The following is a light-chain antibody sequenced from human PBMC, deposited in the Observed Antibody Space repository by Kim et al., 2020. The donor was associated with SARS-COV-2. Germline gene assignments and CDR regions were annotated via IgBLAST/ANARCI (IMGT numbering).Light chain of an antibody. Sequence: RVTSSCTGSSSNVGAGYDVHWYQQLPVTAPKLLIYGNSNRPSGVPDRFSGSRSGTSASLAITGLQTEDEADYYCQSYDSSLSGWVFGGGTKLTVL. CDR2: GNS. CDR3: QSYDSSLSGWV. V-gene: IGLV1-40*01. J-gene: IGLJ2*01. CDR1: SSNVGAGYD.